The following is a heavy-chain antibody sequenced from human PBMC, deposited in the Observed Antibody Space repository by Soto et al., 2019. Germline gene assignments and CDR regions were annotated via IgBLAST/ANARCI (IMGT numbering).Heavy chain of an antibody. CDR2: ISSGGGTI. CDR3: ARSGSYRLDY. J-gene: IGHJ4*02. V-gene: IGHV3-48*02. Sequence: EVQLVESGGGLVQPGGSLRLSCGASGFTLSNYNMNWVRQAPGKGLEWISYISSGGGTIYYADSVKGRFTISRDNAKNSQNLQMNSLRDEDTAVYYCARSGSYRLDYWGQGTLVTVSS. CDR1: GFTLSNYN. D-gene: IGHD1-26*01.